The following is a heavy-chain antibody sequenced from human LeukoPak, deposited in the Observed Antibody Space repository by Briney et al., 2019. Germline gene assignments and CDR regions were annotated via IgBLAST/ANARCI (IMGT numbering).Heavy chain of an antibody. J-gene: IGHJ6*02. CDR3: ANSRRRSYYYYGMDV. Sequence: SETLSLTCTVSGGSISSYYWSWIRQPPGKGLEWIGGIYTSGSTNYNPSLKSRVTMSVDTSKNQFSLKLSSVTAADTAVYYCANSRRRSYYYYGMDVWGQGTTVTVSS. D-gene: IGHD6-13*01. CDR1: GGSISSYY. CDR2: IYTSGST. V-gene: IGHV4-4*07.